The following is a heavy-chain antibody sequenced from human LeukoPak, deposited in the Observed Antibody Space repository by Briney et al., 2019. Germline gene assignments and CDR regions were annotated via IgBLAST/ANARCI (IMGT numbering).Heavy chain of an antibody. V-gene: IGHV4-61*02. CDR1: GGSISSGSYY. D-gene: IGHD4-17*01. Sequence: PSETLSLTCTVSGGSISSGSYYWSWIRQPAGKGLEWIGRIYTSGSTNYNPSLKSRVTISVDTSKNQFSLKLSSVTAADTAVYYCARALAYGDYRFDYWGQGTLVTVSS. J-gene: IGHJ4*02. CDR3: ARALAYGDYRFDY. CDR2: IYTSGST.